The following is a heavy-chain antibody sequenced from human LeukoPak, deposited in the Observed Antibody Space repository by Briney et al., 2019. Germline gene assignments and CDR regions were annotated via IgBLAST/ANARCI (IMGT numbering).Heavy chain of an antibody. CDR3: ARDFTGGYFDY. J-gene: IGHJ4*02. Sequence: ASVKVSCKTSGYTFSDYYVHWVRQAPGQGFERMGWINPDSGATNYAQKFQGRVTMTRDTSISTAYMELSRLRFDDTAVYYCARDFTGGYFDYWGQGTLVTVSS. V-gene: IGHV1-2*02. CDR1: GYTFSDYY. CDR2: INPDSGAT. D-gene: IGHD2-8*02.